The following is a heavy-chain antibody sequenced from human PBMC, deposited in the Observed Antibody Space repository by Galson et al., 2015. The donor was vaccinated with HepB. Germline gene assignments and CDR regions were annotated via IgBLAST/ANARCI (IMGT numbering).Heavy chain of an antibody. CDR3: ARTRKTTVTTNYYYGMDV. J-gene: IGHJ6*02. V-gene: IGHV1-2*02. D-gene: IGHD4-17*01. Sequence: SVKVSCKASGYTFTSYDINWVRQAPGQGLEWMGWINPNSGGTNYAQKFQGRVTMTRDTSISTAYMELSRLRSDDTAVYYCARTRKTTVTTNYYYGMDVWGQGTTVTVSS. CDR2: INPNSGGT. CDR1: GYTFTSYD.